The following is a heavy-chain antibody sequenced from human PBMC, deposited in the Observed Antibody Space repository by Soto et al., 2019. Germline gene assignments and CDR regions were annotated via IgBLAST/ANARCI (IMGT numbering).Heavy chain of an antibody. V-gene: IGHV1-18*01. D-gene: IGHD3-3*02. CDR1: GYDYTNFA. J-gene: IGHJ6*02. CDR3: ERVGGAMFGVGIDASLYYYGMDI. Sequence: QVQLVQSGTEVRKPGASVKVSCEASGYDYTNFAITWVRRAPGKGLEWLGWISAHNGVTNYAQKVRDRVTMTTDTPTTTAYMELKSLISDDPAVYYCERVGGAMFGVGIDASLYYYGMDIWGQGTTITVSS. CDR2: ISAHNGVT.